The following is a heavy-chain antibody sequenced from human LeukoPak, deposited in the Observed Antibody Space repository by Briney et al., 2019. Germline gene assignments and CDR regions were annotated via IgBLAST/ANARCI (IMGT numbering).Heavy chain of an antibody. V-gene: IGHV4-4*02. J-gene: IGHJ4*02. CDR3: ARDLRYSSSSLFDY. Sequence: SETLSLTCAVSGGSISSSNWWSWIRQPPGKGLEWIGEIYHSGSTNYNPSLKSRVTISVDTSKNQFSLKLSSVTAADTAVYYCARDLRYSSSSLFDYWGQGTLVTVSS. D-gene: IGHD6-6*01. CDR1: GGSISSSNW. CDR2: IYHSGST.